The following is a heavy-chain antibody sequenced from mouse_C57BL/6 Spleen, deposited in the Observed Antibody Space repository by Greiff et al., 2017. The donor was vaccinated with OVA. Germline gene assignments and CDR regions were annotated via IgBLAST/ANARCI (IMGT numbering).Heavy chain of an antibody. CDR1: GYTFTSYW. J-gene: IGHJ4*01. CDR3: TRPTGTMDY. Sequence: VQLQQSGTVLARPGASVKMSCKTSGYTFTSYWMHWGKQRAGLGLEWLGAIYPGNSDTSYNQKFKGKAKLAAVTSASTAYMELSSLTNEDSAVYYCTRPTGTMDYWGQGTSVTVSS. D-gene: IGHD4-1*02. V-gene: IGHV1-5*01. CDR2: IYPGNSDT.